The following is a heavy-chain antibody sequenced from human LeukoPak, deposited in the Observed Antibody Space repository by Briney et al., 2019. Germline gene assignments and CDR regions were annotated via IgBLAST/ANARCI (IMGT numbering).Heavy chain of an antibody. J-gene: IGHJ3*02. CDR3: ARVTRITMIVVVILDAFDI. V-gene: IGHV1-18*04. Sequence: ASVKVSCKASGCTFTSYGISWVRQAPGQGLEWMGWISAYNGNTNYAQKLQGRVTMTTDTSTSTAYMELRSLRSDDAAVYYCARVTRITMIVVVILDAFDIWGQGTMVTVSS. CDR2: ISAYNGNT. CDR1: GCTFTSYG. D-gene: IGHD3-22*01.